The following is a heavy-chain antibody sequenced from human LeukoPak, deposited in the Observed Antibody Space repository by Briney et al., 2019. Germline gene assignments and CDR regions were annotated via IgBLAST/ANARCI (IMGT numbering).Heavy chain of an antibody. CDR2: LHYSGRT. CDR3: ARREYYYDGSGYYCDNWFDP. Sequence: SDTLSLTCTVSVDPISSYYWRWIRQPPGKGLEWIGYLHYSGRTNYNPSLKSRVTISVDTSKNQFSLKLSSVTAADTAVYYCARREYYYDGSGYYCDNWFDPWGQGTLVTVSS. CDR1: VDPISSYY. J-gene: IGHJ5*02. V-gene: IGHV4-59*07. D-gene: IGHD3-22*01.